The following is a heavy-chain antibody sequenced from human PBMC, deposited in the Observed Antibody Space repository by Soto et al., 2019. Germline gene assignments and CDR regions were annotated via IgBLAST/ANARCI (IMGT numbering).Heavy chain of an antibody. J-gene: IGHJ4*02. CDR1: GGCISSGGYS. Sequence: QLQRQESGSGLLRPSQTLSLTWAVSGGCISSGGYSWSWIRQPPGKGLEWIGYIYHSGSTYYNPSLKSRVTISVDRSKNQFSLKLSSVTASDTAVYYCARGMTTVTTLDYWGQGTLVTVSS. CDR3: ARGMTTVTTLDY. V-gene: IGHV4-30-2*01. CDR2: IYHSGST. D-gene: IGHD4-4*01.